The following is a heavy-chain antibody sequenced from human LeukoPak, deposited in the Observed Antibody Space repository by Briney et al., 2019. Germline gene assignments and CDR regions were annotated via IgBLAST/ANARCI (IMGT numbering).Heavy chain of an antibody. J-gene: IGHJ4*02. V-gene: IGHV3-48*04. CDR2: IGGDGIA. CDR1: GFTFSSYW. CDR3: AKDRANWAIDD. D-gene: IGHD3-16*01. Sequence: GGSLRLSCAASGFTFSSYWMNWARQAPGKGLEWISYIGGDGIAFYADSVKGRFTASKDDARKSMYLQMNSLRVEDTAVYYCAKDRANWAIDDWGQGTQVTVFS.